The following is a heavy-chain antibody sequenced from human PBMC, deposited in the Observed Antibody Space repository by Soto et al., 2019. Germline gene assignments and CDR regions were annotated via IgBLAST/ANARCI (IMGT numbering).Heavy chain of an antibody. CDR1: GFTFSSYA. J-gene: IGHJ3*02. CDR3: AKGKDGITGTTSAFDI. V-gene: IGHV3-23*01. CDR2: ISGSGGST. D-gene: IGHD1-7*01. Sequence: SGGSLRLSCAASGFTFSSYAMSWVRQAPGKGLEWVSAISGSGGSTYYADSVKGRFTISRDNSKNTLYLQMNSLRAEDTAVYYCAKGKDGITGTTSAFDIWGQGTMVTVSS.